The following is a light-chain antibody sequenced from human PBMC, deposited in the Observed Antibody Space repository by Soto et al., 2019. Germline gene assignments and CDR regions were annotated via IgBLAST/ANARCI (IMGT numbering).Light chain of an antibody. CDR1: SSDVGGYNY. Sequence: QSVLTQPASVSASPGQAITISCTGTSSDVGGYNYVSWYQPHPGKAPKIMIYDVSNRPSGVSDRFSGSKSGNTASLTISGLQAEDEADYYCNSYTSSSTHVFGTGTKLTVL. CDR3: NSYTSSSTHV. CDR2: DVS. J-gene: IGLJ1*01. V-gene: IGLV2-14*01.